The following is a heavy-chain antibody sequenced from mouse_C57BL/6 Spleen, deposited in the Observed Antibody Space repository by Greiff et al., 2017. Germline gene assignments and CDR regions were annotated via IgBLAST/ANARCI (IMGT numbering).Heavy chain of an antibody. J-gene: IGHJ4*01. D-gene: IGHD2-3*01. CDR3: ARAGYDGYYDAMDY. CDR1: GFTFSDYY. V-gene: IGHV5-16*01. CDR2: INYDGSST. Sequence: VQLKESEGGLVQPGSSMKLSCTASGFTFSDYYMAWVRQVPEKGLEWVANINYDGSSTYYLDSLKSRFIISRDNAKNILYLQMSSLKSEDTATYYCARAGYDGYYDAMDYWGQGTSVTVSS.